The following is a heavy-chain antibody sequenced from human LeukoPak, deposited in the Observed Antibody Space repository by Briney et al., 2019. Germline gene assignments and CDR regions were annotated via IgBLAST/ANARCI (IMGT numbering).Heavy chain of an antibody. D-gene: IGHD5-24*01. V-gene: IGHV3-33*08. CDR2: IWYDGSNK. CDR3: ARDARDGYIPFDY. Sequence: GRSLRLSCAASGFTFSSYAMHWVRQAPGKGLEWVAVIWYDGSNKYYADSVKGRFTISRDNSKNTLYLQMNSLRAEDTAVYYCARDARDGYIPFDYWGQGTLVTVSS. J-gene: IGHJ4*02. CDR1: GFTFSSYA.